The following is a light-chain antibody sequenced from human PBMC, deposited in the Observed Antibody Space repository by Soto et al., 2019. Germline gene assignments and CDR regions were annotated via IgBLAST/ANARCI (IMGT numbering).Light chain of an antibody. J-gene: IGKJ1*01. CDR3: QQSYSTLTWT. CDR1: QSISSY. Sequence: DIQMTQSPSSLSASVGDRVTITCRASQSISSYLNWYQQKPGKAPKLLIYAASSLQSGVPSRFSGSGSGTDFTLIISSLQPEDFANYCCQQSYSTLTWTFGQGTKVDIK. V-gene: IGKV1-39*01. CDR2: AAS.